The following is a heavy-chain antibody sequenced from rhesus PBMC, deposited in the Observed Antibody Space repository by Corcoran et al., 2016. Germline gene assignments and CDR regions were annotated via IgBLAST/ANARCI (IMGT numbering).Heavy chain of an antibody. CDR3: ATRSPYSWKVDY. V-gene: IGHV4-80*01. Sequence: QVQVPGSGPGLVKPSETLSLTCAVSGCSFSSYWWSWLRQPPGKGLAWIGEINGNSESTNYNPSLKSRVTISKDASKNQFSLKLSSVTAADTAVYYCATRSPYSWKVDYWGQGVLVTVSS. CDR1: GCSFSSYW. D-gene: IGHD1-1-1*01. J-gene: IGHJ4*01. CDR2: INGNSEST.